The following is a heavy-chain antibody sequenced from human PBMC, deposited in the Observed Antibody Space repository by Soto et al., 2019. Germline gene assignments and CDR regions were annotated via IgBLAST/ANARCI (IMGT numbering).Heavy chain of an antibody. Sequence: PGESLKISCKGSGYSFTSYWIGWVRQMPGKGLEWMGIIYPGDSDTRYSPSFQGQGTISADKSINTAYLQWSSLKPSDSSIYYCAWHNRYSSTWFEGWFDPWGQGTLVTVSS. CDR2: IYPGDSDT. CDR3: AWHNRYSSTWFEGWFDP. J-gene: IGHJ5*02. CDR1: GYSFTSYW. D-gene: IGHD6-13*01. V-gene: IGHV5-51*01.